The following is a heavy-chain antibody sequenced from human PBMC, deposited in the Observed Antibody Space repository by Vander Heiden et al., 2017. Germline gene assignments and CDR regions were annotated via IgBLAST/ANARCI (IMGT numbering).Heavy chain of an antibody. Sequence: EVQLVESGGGLVKPGGSLRLSCAASGFTFSSYTMNWVRQAPGKGLEWVSSVSTAGSYIYYADSVKGRFTISRDNAQNSLYLQMSSLRAEDTAVYYCARNGDRNYWYLDLWGRGTLVTVSS. V-gene: IGHV3-21*01. CDR3: ARNGDRNYWYLDL. D-gene: IGHD4-17*01. CDR2: VSTAGSYI. J-gene: IGHJ2*01. CDR1: GFTFSSYT.